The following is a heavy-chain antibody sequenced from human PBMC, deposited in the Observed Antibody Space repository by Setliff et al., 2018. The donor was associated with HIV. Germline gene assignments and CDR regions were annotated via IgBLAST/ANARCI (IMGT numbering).Heavy chain of an antibody. V-gene: IGHV7-4-1*02. CDR3: AVDRHAFDI. Sequence: ASVKVSCKASGYSFVNYAINWLRQAPGRGLEWMGWIHTEQGFPMYAQGFTGRFVFSLDPSVNTAYLQINSLTPDDGGVYYCAVDRHAFDIWGQGTVVTVSS. D-gene: IGHD5-12*01. J-gene: IGHJ3*02. CDR1: GYSFVNYA. CDR2: IHTEQGFP.